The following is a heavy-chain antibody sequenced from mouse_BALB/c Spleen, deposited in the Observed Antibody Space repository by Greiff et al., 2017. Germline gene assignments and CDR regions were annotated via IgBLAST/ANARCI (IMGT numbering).Heavy chain of an antibody. CDR2: SRNKANDYTT. V-gene: IGHV7-1*02. CDR3: ARDATADGYYVYFDV. Sequence: EVKLVDSGGGLVQPGGSLRLSCAPSGFTFSDFYMQWVRQPPGKRLEWIAASRNKANDYTTEYSASVKGRFIVSRDTSQSILYLQMNALRAEDTAIYYCARDATADGYYVYFDVWGAGTTVTVSA. CDR1: GFTFSDFY. J-gene: IGHJ1*01. D-gene: IGHD2-3*01.